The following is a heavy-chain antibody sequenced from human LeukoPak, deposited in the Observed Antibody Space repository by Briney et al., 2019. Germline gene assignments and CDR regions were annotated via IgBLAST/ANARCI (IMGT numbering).Heavy chain of an antibody. D-gene: IGHD3-10*01. V-gene: IGHV3-30*02. CDR1: GFTFRSYG. CDR2: IRYDGDDK. J-gene: IGHJ4*02. Sequence: GGSLRLSCAASGFTFRSYGMHWVRQAPGKGLEWVAFIRYDGDDKYYADSVKGRFTISRDNSKNTLYMQMNSLRAEDTAVYYCARAGFTFSDYFGSFFDYWGQGTLVTVSS. CDR3: ARAGFTFSDYFGSFFDY.